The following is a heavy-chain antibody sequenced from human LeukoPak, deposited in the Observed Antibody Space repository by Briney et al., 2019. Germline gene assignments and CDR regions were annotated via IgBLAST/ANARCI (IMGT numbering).Heavy chain of an antibody. Sequence: SETLSLTCAVYGGSFSGYYWIGMPHPPGKGREGMGEINRSGSTNYNPSLKSRVTISVDTSKNQYSLKLSSVPAADTAVYYCARGRLIVVVPAAIHAFDIWGQGTMVTVSS. CDR2: INRSGST. V-gene: IGHV4-34*01. J-gene: IGHJ3*02. CDR1: GGSFSGYY. D-gene: IGHD2-2*01. CDR3: ARGRLIVVVPAAIHAFDI.